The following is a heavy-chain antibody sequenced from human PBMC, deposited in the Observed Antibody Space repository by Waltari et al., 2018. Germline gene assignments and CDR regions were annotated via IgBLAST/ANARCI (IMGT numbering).Heavy chain of an antibody. CDR1: GFTFSSYS. D-gene: IGHD2-2*01. Sequence: VQLVESGGGLVKPGGSLRLSCAASGFTFSSYSMNWVRQAPGKGLEWVSSISSSSSYIYYADSVKGRFTISRDNAKNSLYLQMNSRRAEDTAVYYCARGCSSTSCFDYWGQGTLVTVSS. CDR3: ARGCSSTSCFDY. CDR2: ISSSSSYI. J-gene: IGHJ4*02. V-gene: IGHV3-21*01.